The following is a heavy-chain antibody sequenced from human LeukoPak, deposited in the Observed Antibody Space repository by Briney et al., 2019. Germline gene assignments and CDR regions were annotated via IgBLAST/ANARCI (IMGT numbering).Heavy chain of an antibody. CDR3: TRGGEEPFDY. Sequence: PGGSLRLSCAGSGFTFTRFWMLWVRQAPGKGLVWVSRINVEGTTTTYADSVEGRFTISRDKNTLYLQMNHLRVDDTAVYYCTRGGEEPFDYWGQGTLVTVSS. CDR2: INVEGTTT. V-gene: IGHV3-74*01. D-gene: IGHD3-10*01. J-gene: IGHJ4*02. CDR1: GFTFTRFW.